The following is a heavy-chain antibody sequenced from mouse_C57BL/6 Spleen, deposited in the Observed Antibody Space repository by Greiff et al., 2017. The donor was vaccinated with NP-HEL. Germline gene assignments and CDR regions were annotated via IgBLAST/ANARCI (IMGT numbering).Heavy chain of an antibody. CDR1: GFTFSDYD. D-gene: IGHD1-2*01. V-gene: IGHV5-16*01. Sequence: DVQLVESEGGLVQPGSSMKLSCTASGFTFSDYDMAWVRQVPEKGLEWVANINYDGSSTYYLDSLKGRFIISRDNAKNILYLQMSSLKSEDTATYYCARDRDYGAVYDMDYWGQGTSLTVSS. CDR3: ARDRDYGAVYDMDY. CDR2: INYDGSST. J-gene: IGHJ4*01.